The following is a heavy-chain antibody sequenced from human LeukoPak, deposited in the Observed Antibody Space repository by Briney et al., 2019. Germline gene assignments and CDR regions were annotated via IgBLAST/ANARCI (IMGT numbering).Heavy chain of an antibody. CDR2: ISYSGST. J-gene: IGHJ4*02. CDR1: GGSISSYF. V-gene: IGHV4-59*08. CDR3: ARRRERRRTDRFDYFDY. D-gene: IGHD1-26*01. Sequence: SETLSLTCTVSGGSISSYFWSWFRQPAGKGLEWIGYISYSGSTNYNPSLKSRITISLDTSKNQFSLKLSSVTAADTAVYYCARRRERRRTDRFDYFDYWGQGALVAVSS.